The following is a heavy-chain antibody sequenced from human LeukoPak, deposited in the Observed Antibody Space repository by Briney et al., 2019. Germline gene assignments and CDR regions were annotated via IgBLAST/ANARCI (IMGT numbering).Heavy chain of an antibody. V-gene: IGHV4-31*03. CDR3: ARDDSSGYYY. J-gene: IGHJ4*02. D-gene: IGHD3-22*01. CDR2: IYYSGST. Sequence: SETLSLTCTVSGGSISSGGYYWSWIRQHPGKGLEWIGYIYYSGSTYYNPSLKSRVTISVDTSKNQFSLKLSSVTAADTAVYYCARDDSSGYYYWGQGTLVTVSS. CDR1: GGSISSGGYY.